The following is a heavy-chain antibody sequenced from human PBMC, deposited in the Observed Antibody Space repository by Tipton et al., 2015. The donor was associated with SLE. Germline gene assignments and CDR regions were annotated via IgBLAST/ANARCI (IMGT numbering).Heavy chain of an antibody. CDR2: IYTSGST. Sequence: TLSLTCTVSGGSISCGSYYWSWIRQPAGKGLEWIGHIYTSGSTNYNPSLKSRVTISIDTSKKQFSLNLSSVTAADTAVYYCARDGEMTTMEVWGQGTTVTVSS. J-gene: IGHJ6*02. CDR3: ARDGEMTTMEV. V-gene: IGHV4-61*09. D-gene: IGHD5-24*01. CDR1: GGSISCGSYY.